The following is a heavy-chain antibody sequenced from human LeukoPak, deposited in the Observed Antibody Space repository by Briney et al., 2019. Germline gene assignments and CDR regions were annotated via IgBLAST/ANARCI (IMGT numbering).Heavy chain of an antibody. V-gene: IGHV3-23*01. CDR3: AKAAPYFLDH. Sequence: PRGSLRLSCAASGFTFSTSAMTWVRQAPGEGLECVASISADGTSTLSADSVKGRFTISRDNSKNTLYLLMNNLRIEDTAVYYCAKAAPYFLDHWGQGALVTVSS. J-gene: IGHJ4*02. D-gene: IGHD2/OR15-2a*01. CDR1: GFTFSTSA. CDR2: ISADGTST.